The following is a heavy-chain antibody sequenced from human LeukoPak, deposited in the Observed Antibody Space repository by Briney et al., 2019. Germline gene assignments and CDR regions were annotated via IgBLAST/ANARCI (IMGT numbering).Heavy chain of an antibody. CDR1: GFSFSSYA. CDR2: INGSGGST. D-gene: IGHD2-2*02. CDR3: AKSYCSSTSCYTEAFDI. V-gene: IGHV3-23*01. J-gene: IGHJ3*02. Sequence: QAGGSLRFSCAASGFSFSSYAMSWVRQAPGKGLKWVSAINGSGGSTYYADSVKGRFTISRDNSKNTLYLQMNSLRAEDTAVYYCAKSYCSSTSCYTEAFDIWGQGTRVTLSS.